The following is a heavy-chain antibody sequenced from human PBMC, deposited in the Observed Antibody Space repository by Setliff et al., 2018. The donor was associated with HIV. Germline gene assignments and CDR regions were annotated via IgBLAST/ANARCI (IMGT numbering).Heavy chain of an antibody. J-gene: IGHJ6*03. CDR3: ALGTYYYYMDV. Sequence: SETLSLTCTVSGGSISGYYWSWIRQPPGKGLEWIGYIYYIGNTNYNPSLKSRVTISVDTSKNQFSLKLSSVTAADTAVYYCALGTYYYYMDVWGKGTTVTVSS. CDR2: IYYIGNT. D-gene: IGHD1-1*01. V-gene: IGHV4-59*08. CDR1: GGSISGYY.